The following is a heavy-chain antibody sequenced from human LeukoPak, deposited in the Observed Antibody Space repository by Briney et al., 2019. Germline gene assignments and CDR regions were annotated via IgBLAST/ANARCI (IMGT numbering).Heavy chain of an antibody. CDR2: INPVFGTA. D-gene: IGHD3-10*01. V-gene: IGHV1-69*13. CDR3: ARDYHGSGSLTTFDS. J-gene: IGHJ4*02. Sequence: RASVKVSCKASGDTFSSYVISWVRQAPGQGLEWMGGINPVFGTAHYAQKFQDRVTITADESTSTAYMELSSLTSEDTAVYYCARDYHGSGSLTTFDSWGQGTLVTVPS. CDR1: GDTFSSYV.